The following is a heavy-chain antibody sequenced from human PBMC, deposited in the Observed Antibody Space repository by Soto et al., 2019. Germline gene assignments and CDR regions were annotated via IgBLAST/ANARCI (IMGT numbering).Heavy chain of an antibody. D-gene: IGHD3-22*01. CDR3: ARDRYYYDSSGYYY. J-gene: IGHJ4*02. V-gene: IGHV1-69*13. CDR2: IIPIFGTA. Sequence: ASVKVSCKASGGTFSSYAISWVRQAPGQGLEWMGGIIPIFGTANYAQKFQGRVTITADESTSTAYMGLSSLRSEDTAVYSCARDRYYYDSSGYYYWGQGTLVTVSS. CDR1: GGTFSSYA.